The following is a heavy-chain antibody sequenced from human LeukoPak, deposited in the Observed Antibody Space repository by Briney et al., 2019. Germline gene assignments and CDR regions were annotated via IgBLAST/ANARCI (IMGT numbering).Heavy chain of an antibody. CDR2: INPNSGGT. Sequence: ASVKVSCKASGYTFTGYYMHWVRQAPGQGLEWMGWINPNSGGTNYAQKFQGRVTMTRDTSISTAYMELSSLRSEDTAVYYCARDPGYYDSSGYSFDYWGQGTLVTVSS. J-gene: IGHJ4*02. V-gene: IGHV1-2*02. CDR3: ARDPGYYDSSGYSFDY. CDR1: GYTFTGYY. D-gene: IGHD3-22*01.